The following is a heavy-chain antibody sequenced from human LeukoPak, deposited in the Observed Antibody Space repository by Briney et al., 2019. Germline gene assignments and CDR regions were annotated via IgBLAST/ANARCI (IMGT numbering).Heavy chain of an antibody. CDR2: IIPIFGTA. Sequence: SVRVSSTACGGTFSIYAISWVRQARGQGLEWMGGIIPIFGTANYAQKFQGRVTITADKSTSTPYTELSSLRSEDTAVYYCARVDSSSGWYYFDYWGQGTLVTVSS. J-gene: IGHJ4*02. V-gene: IGHV1-69*06. D-gene: IGHD6-19*01. CDR1: GGTFSIYA. CDR3: ARVDSSSGWYYFDY.